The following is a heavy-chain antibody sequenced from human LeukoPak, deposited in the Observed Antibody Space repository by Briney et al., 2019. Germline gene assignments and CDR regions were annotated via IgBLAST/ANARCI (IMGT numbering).Heavy chain of an antibody. V-gene: IGHV4-30-4*01. J-gene: IGHJ4*02. CDR1: GGSISSGDYY. Sequence: PSQTLSLTCTVSGGSISSGDYYWSWIRQPPGKGLEWIGEINHSGSANYNPSLKSRVTISVDTSKNQFSLKLSSVTAADTAVYYCARGVSSYGDGDYWGQGTLVTVSS. D-gene: IGHD5-18*01. CDR3: ARGVSSYGDGDY. CDR2: INHSGSA.